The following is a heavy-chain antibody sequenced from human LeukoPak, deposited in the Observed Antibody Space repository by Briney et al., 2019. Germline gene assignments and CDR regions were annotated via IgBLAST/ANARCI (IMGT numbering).Heavy chain of an antibody. J-gene: IGHJ4*02. V-gene: IGHV4-59*08. D-gene: IGHD5-18*01. CDR3: ARVNGYSYGRSFDY. CDR2: IYYSGST. Sequence: SETLSLTCTVSGGSTSSYYWSWIRQPPGKGLEWIGYIYYSGSTNYNPSLKSRVTISVDTSKNQFSLKLSSVTAADTAVYYCARVNGYSYGRSFDYWGQGTLVTVSS. CDR1: GGSTSSYY.